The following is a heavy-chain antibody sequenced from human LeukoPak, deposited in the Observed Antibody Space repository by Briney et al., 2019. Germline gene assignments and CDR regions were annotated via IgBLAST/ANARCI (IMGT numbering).Heavy chain of an antibody. D-gene: IGHD1-26*01. CDR1: SYTFTSYG. CDR2: ISAYNGNT. V-gene: IGHV1-18*01. CDR3: ARYSGSYRFDY. Sequence: GASVKVSCKASSYTFTSYGINWVRQAPGQGLEWMGCISAYNGNTNYARKLQGRVTMTTDTSTSTAYMELRSLRSDDTAVYYCARYSGSYRFDYWGQGTLVTVSS. J-gene: IGHJ4*02.